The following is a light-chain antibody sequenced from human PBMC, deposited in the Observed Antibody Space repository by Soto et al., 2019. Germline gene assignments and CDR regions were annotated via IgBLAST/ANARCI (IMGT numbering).Light chain of an antibody. CDR2: KVS. J-gene: IGKJ1*01. CDR3: MQFTHWPWT. V-gene: IGKV2-30*02. Sequence: VVMSQSPLSLPVTLGQPASISCRSSQSLVHSDGNTYLNWFQQRPGQSPRRLIYKVSSRDSGVPDRFSGSGSGTDFTLKISRVEAEDVGVYYCMQFTHWPWTFGQGTKVDIK. CDR1: QSLVHSDGNTY.